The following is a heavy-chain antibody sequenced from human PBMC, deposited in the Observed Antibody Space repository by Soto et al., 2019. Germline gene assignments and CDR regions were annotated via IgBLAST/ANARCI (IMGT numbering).Heavy chain of an antibody. Sequence: QVQLVQSGGEVKKPGASVTVSCKASGYTFINYHITWVRQAPGQGLEWMAWINTYNGMTDYAQRFRGRVTMTRDTSTSTAYMELRTLGSDDTAVYFCAKSPRGEMATDWGQGTLVTVSS. CDR1: GYTFINYH. V-gene: IGHV1-18*01. CDR2: INTYNGMT. J-gene: IGHJ4*02. D-gene: IGHD5-12*01. CDR3: AKSPRGEMATD.